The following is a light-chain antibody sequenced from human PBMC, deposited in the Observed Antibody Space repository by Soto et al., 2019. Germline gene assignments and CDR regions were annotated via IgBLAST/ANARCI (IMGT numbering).Light chain of an antibody. CDR1: QSVSSSY. V-gene: IGKV3-20*01. CDR2: GAS. Sequence: EIVLTQSPGTLSLSPGERATLSCRASQSVSSSYLAWYQQIPGQAPRLLIYGASKRATGIPDRFSGSGSGTDFTLTISRMEPEDFAGYYCQQYCSSPPLTFGRGTKVEIK. CDR3: QQYCSSPPLT. J-gene: IGKJ4*01.